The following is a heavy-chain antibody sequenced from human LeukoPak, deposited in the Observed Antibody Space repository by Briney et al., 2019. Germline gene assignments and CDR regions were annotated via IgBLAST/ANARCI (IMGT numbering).Heavy chain of an antibody. CDR2: IYYSGST. V-gene: IGHV4-61*05. J-gene: IGHJ3*02. CDR1: GGSISSSSYY. CDR3: ARWRESYYYDRAFDI. D-gene: IGHD3-22*01. Sequence: SETLSLTCTVSGGSISSSSYYWGWIRQPPGKGLEWIGYIYYSGSTNYNPSLKSRVAISVDTSKNQFSLKLSSVTAADTAVYYCARWRESYYYDRAFDIWGQGTMVTVSS.